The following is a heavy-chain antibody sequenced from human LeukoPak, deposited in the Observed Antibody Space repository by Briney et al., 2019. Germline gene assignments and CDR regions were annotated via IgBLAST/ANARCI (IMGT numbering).Heavy chain of an antibody. V-gene: IGHV4-39*01. J-gene: IGHJ6*02. Sequence: SETLPLTCTVSGGSISSSSYYWGWIRQPPGKRLEWIGSIYYSGITYYNPSLKSRVTISVDTSKNQFSLKLSSVTAADTAVYLCERMTMVTVYSGMDVWGQGTTVTVSS. CDR2: IYYSGIT. CDR3: ERMTMVTVYSGMDV. CDR1: GGSISSSSYY. D-gene: IGHD4-17*01.